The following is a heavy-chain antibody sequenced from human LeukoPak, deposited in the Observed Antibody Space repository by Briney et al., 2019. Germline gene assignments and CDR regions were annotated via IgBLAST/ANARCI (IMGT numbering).Heavy chain of an antibody. CDR2: IRSKADGWTT. CDR3: TRDIYYTSANY. J-gene: IGHJ4*02. CDR1: GLTFGDYA. Sequence: GRPLRHSCTASGLTFGDYAMSWVRQAPGKGLEWVGFIRSKADGWTTEYAASVKGRFTISRDNSKSIAYLQMNSMKTEDTAVYYCTRDIYYTSANYWGRGTLVTVSS. V-gene: IGHV3-49*04. D-gene: IGHD3-22*01.